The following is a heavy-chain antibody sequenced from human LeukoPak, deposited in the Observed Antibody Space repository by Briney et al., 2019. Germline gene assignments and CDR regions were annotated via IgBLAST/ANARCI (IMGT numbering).Heavy chain of an antibody. CDR2: ISSLSGYI. D-gene: IGHD2-2*01. V-gene: IGHV3-21*01. J-gene: IGHJ6*03. CDR1: GFTFNPDN. CDR3: ARVPERCSSTSCYKNRYYNYMDV. Sequence: GGSLRLSCAASGFTFNPDNMNWVRQAPGKGLEWVSCISSLSGYIYYADSVKGRFTISRDNAKNSLYLQMNSLRAEDTAVYYCARVPERCSSTSCYKNRYYNYMDVGGKGTTVTVSS.